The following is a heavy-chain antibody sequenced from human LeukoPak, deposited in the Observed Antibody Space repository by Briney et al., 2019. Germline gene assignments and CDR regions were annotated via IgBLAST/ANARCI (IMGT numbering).Heavy chain of an antibody. Sequence: TLSLTCTVSGGSISSGGYYWSWIRQHPGKGLEWIGYIYYSGSTYYNPSLKSRVTISVDTSKNEFSLKLSSVTAADTAVYYCARVSAWSSTSHSTYGMDVWGQGTTVTVSS. CDR1: GGSISSGGYY. D-gene: IGHD2-2*01. J-gene: IGHJ6*02. V-gene: IGHV4-31*03. CDR2: IYYSGST. CDR3: ARVSAWSSTSHSTYGMDV.